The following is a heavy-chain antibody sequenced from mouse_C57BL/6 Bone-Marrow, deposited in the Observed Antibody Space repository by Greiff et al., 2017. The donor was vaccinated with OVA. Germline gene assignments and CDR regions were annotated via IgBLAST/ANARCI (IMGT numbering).Heavy chain of an antibody. V-gene: IGHV5-4*01. CDR1: GFTFSSYA. J-gene: IGHJ2*01. Sequence: EVKVEESGGGLVKPGGSLKLSCAASGFTFSSYAMSWVRQTPEKRLEWVATISDGGSYTYYPDNVKGRFTISRDNAKNNLYLQMNHLKSEDTAMYYCARDHYGNYVDYWGQGTTLTVSS. D-gene: IGHD2-1*01. CDR2: ISDGGSYT. CDR3: ARDHYGNYVDY.